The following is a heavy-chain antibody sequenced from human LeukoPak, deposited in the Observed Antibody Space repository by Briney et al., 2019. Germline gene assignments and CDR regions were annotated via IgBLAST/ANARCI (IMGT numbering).Heavy chain of an antibody. CDR2: MNPNSGNT. V-gene: IGHV1-8*01. J-gene: IGHJ5*02. CDR3: ARGQSSWFDP. Sequence: ASVRVSCKASGYTFTTYEINWVRQAPGQGLEWMGWMNPNSGNTDYTQKFQGRVTMTRNTSISTAYMELSSLRSEDTAVYYCARGQSSWFDPWGQGTLVTVSS. CDR1: GYTFTTYE.